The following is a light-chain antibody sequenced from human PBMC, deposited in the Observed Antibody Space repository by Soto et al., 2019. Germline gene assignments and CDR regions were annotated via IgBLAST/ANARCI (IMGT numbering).Light chain of an antibody. CDR2: WAS. Sequence: DIVMTQSPDSLAVSLGERATINCKSSQSVLYSSNNKNDLAWYQQKPGQPPKLLIYWASTRESGYPDRFSGSGSGTDFTLTISSLQAEDVAVYYCQQYYSTPLTFGPGANVDIK. CDR3: QQYYSTPLT. V-gene: IGKV4-1*01. CDR1: QSVLYSSNNKND. J-gene: IGKJ3*01.